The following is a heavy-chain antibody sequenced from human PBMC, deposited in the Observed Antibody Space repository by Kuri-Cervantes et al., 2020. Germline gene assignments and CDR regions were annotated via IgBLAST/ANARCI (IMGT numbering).Heavy chain of an antibody. V-gene: IGHV3-15*01. D-gene: IGHD2-2*01. CDR3: TIVVVPAANWFDP. CDR2: IKSKTDGGTT. CDR1: GFTFSSYW. J-gene: IGHJ5*02. Sequence: GESLKISCAASGFTFSSYWIHWVRQAPGKGLEWVGRIKSKTDGGTTDYAAPVKGRFTISRDDSKNTLYLQMNSLKTEDTAVYYCTIVVVPAANWFDPWGQGTLVTVSS.